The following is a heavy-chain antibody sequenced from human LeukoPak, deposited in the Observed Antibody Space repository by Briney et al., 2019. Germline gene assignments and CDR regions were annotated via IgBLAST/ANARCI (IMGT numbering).Heavy chain of an antibody. D-gene: IGHD4-23*01. CDR2: IYYSGST. CDR3: ARHVGGGTWGREDAFDI. CDR1: GGSISSGDYY. V-gene: IGHV4-30-4*08. J-gene: IGHJ3*02. Sequence: PSQTLSLTCTVSGGSISSGDYYWSWIRQPPGKGLEWIGYIYYSGSTYYNPSLKSRVTISVDTSKNQFSLKLSSVTAADTAVYYCARHVGGGTWGREDAFDIWGQGTMVTVSS.